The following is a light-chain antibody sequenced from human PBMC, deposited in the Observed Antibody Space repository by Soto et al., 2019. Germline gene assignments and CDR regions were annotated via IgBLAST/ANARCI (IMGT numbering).Light chain of an antibody. CDR1: QSVSSSY. Sequence: EIVLTQSPGTLSLSPGERATLSCRASQSVSSSYLAWYQQKPGQAPGLLISGASSRATGIPDRFSGSGSGTDFTLTISRLEPEDSAVYYCQQYGSSPSTWTFGQGTKVEVK. CDR3: QQYGSSPSTWT. CDR2: GAS. V-gene: IGKV3-20*01. J-gene: IGKJ1*01.